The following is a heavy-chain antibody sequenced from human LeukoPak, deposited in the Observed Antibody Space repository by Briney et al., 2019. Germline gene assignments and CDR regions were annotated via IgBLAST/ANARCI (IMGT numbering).Heavy chain of an antibody. CDR2: IYYSGST. CDR1: GGSISSSSYY. V-gene: IGHV4-39*07. D-gene: IGHD1-26*01. J-gene: IGHJ4*02. Sequence: SETLSLTCTVSGGSISSSSYYWGWIRQPPGKGLEWIGSIYYSGSTYYNPSLKSRVTISVDTSKNQFSLKLSSVTAADTAVYYCASIAPEPGVGATLDYWGQGTLVTVSS. CDR3: ASIAPEPGVGATLDY.